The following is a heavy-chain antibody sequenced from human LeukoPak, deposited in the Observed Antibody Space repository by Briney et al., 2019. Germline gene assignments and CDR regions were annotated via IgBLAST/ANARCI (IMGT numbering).Heavy chain of an antibody. CDR1: GGSISSGGYY. CDR2: IYYSGST. V-gene: IGHV4-31*03. CDR3: ARRRSVAAAHDP. J-gene: IGHJ5*02. D-gene: IGHD6-13*01. Sequence: PSETLSLTCTVSGGSISSGGYYWSWIRQHPGKGLEWIGYIYYSGSTYYNPSLKSRVTISVDTSKNQFSLKLSSVTAADTAVYYCARRRSVAAAHDPWGQGTLVTVSS.